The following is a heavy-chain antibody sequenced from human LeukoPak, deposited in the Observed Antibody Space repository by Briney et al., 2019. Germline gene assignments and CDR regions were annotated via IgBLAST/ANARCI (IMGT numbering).Heavy chain of an antibody. D-gene: IGHD3-10*01. V-gene: IGHV4-59*08. CDR3: ARARITMVRGPEFDY. Sequence: SETLSLTCTVSGGSISSYYWSWIRQPPGKGLEWIGYIYYSGSTNYKPSLKSRVTISVDTSKNQFSLKLSSVTAADTAVYYCARARITMVRGPEFDYWGQGTLVTVSS. J-gene: IGHJ4*02. CDR1: GGSISSYY. CDR2: IYYSGST.